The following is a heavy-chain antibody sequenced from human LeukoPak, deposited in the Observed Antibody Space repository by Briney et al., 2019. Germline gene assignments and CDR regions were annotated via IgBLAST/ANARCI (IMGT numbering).Heavy chain of an antibody. J-gene: IGHJ4*02. CDR2: INPSGGST. Sequence: ASVKVSCKASGYTFTSYYMHWVRQAPGQGLEWMGIINPSGGSTSYAQKFQGRVTTTRDTSTSTVYMELSSLRSEDTAVYYCARDLSKFSFLRQRNKLSGYPNVWGQGTLVTVSS. CDR3: ARDLSKFSFLRQRNKLSGYPNV. V-gene: IGHV1-46*01. D-gene: IGHD2/OR15-2a*01. CDR1: GYTFTSYY.